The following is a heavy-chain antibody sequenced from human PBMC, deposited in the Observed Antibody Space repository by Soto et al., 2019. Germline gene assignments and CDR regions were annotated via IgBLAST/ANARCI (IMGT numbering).Heavy chain of an antibody. Sequence: GGSLRLSCAASGFTFSSYWMSWVRQAPGKGLEWVANIKQDGSEKYYVDSVKGRFTISRDNAKNSLYLQMNSLRAEDTAVYYCARGTTDILTGYSDYWGQGTLVTVSS. J-gene: IGHJ4*02. D-gene: IGHD3-9*01. CDR3: ARGTTDILTGYSDY. CDR2: IKQDGSEK. CDR1: GFTFSSYW. V-gene: IGHV3-7*01.